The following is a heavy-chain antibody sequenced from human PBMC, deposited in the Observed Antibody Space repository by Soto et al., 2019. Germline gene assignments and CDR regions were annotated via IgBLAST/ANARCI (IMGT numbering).Heavy chain of an antibody. V-gene: IGHV1-2*02. CDR2: INPNSGGT. J-gene: IGHJ5*02. D-gene: IGHD5-12*01. CDR1: GYTFTAYY. CDR3: AQGGGRGYKEPDP. Sequence: QVQLVQSGAEVKKPGASVKVSCKASGYTFTAYYMHWVRQAPGQGLEWMGWINPNSGGTYHAQNFQGRVTMKRDTSTPTAYRELASLRSDDTAVYYCAQGGGRGYKEPDPWGHGTLVIVSS.